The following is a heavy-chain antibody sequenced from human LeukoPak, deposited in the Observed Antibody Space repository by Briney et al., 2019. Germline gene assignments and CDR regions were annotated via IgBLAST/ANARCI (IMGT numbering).Heavy chain of an antibody. V-gene: IGHV4-34*01. CDR1: GGSFSGFY. J-gene: IGHJ4*02. Sequence: PSETLSLTCAVYGGSFSGFYWSWVRQPPGKGLEWIGEIHHSGSTKYNPSLESRVTISGDTSKNQFSLTLSSVTAADTAVYYCARHRGNPHPFYFDYWGRGTLVTVSS. CDR3: ARHRGNPHPFYFDY. D-gene: IGHD1-14*01. CDR2: IHHSGST.